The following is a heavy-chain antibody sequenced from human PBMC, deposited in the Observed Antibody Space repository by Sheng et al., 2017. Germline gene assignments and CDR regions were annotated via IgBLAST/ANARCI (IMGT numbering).Heavy chain of an antibody. J-gene: IGHJ5*02. CDR3: GKAYGAGSYYILFDP. D-gene: IGHD3-10*01. CDR1: GASISDYY. Sequence: QVQLQESGPGLVRPSETLSLTCTVSGASISDYYWSWIRQPPGKGLEWIGYIYHSGGTNYNPPSRVESPYQWTTSKNQVSLKLTSVIAADTAMYYCGKAYGAGSYYILFDPWGQGTLVTVSS. V-gene: IGHV4-59*01. CDR2: IYHSGGT.